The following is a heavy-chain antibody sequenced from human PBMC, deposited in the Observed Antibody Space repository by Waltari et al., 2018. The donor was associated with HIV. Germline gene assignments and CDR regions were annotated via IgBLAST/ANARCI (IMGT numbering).Heavy chain of an antibody. Sequence: QLQLQESGPGLVKPSETLSLTCTVSGGSISSSSYYWGWIRQPPGKGLGWIGNIYYSGCTYASPSLKSRVTVSVDTSKNQFSLKLSSVTAADTAVYYCARLEIDNRGYYYDDHWGQGTLVTVSS. J-gene: IGHJ4*02. CDR1: GGSISSSSYY. CDR3: ARLEIDNRGYYYDDH. CDR2: IYYSGCT. V-gene: IGHV4-39*01. D-gene: IGHD3-22*01.